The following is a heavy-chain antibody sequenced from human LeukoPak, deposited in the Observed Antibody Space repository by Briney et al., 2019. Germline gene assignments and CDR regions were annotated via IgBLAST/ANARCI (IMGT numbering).Heavy chain of an antibody. J-gene: IGHJ4*02. CDR2: INHSGST. D-gene: IGHD3-22*01. CDR1: GGSFSGYY. V-gene: IGHV4-34*01. Sequence: PSETLSLTCAVYGGSFSGYYWSWIRQPPGKGLEWIGEINHSGSTNYNPSLKSRVTISVDTSKNQFSLKLSSVTAADTAVYYCARERYYDSSGYYRNPEFDYWGQGTLVTVSS. CDR3: ARERYYDSSGYYRNPEFDY.